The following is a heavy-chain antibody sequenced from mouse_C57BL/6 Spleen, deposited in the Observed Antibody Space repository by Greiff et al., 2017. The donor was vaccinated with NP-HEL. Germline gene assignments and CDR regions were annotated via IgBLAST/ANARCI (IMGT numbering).Heavy chain of an antibody. V-gene: IGHV1-53*01. Sequence: VQLQQSGTELVKPGASVKLSCKASGYTFTSYRMHWVKQRPGQGLERIGNINPSNGGTNYNEKFKSKATRTVDKSSSTAYMQLSSLTSEDSAVYYCARSDYGYDWFACWGQGTLVTVAA. CDR2: INPSNGGT. J-gene: IGHJ3*01. D-gene: IGHD2-2*01. CDR3: ARSDYGYDWFAC. CDR1: GYTFTSYR.